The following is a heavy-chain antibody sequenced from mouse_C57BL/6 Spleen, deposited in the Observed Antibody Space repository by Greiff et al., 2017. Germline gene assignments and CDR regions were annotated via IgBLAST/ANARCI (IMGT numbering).Heavy chain of an antibody. CDR1: GYTFTDYY. J-gene: IGHJ2*01. CDR2: INPYNGGT. CDR3: VVGETAQATELYYFDY. Sequence: EVKLQESGPVLVKPGASVKMSCKASGYTFTDYYMNWVKQSHGKSLEWIGVINPYNGGTSYNQKFKGKATLTVDKSSSTAYMELNSLTSEDSAVYYCVVGETAQATELYYFDYWGQGTTLTVSS. V-gene: IGHV1-19*01. D-gene: IGHD3-2*02.